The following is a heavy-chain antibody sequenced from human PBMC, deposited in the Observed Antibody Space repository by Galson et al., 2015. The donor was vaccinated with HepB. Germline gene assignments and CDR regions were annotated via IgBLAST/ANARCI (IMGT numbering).Heavy chain of an antibody. CDR1: GFTFSSYG. J-gene: IGHJ4*02. D-gene: IGHD3-16*01. Sequence: SLRLSCAASGFTFSSYGMHWVRQAPGKGLEWAAFIWYDGSNKYYADSVKGRFTISRDNSQNTLYLQMNSLRAEDTAMYYCARGPKTAYTLDYWGQGTLVTVSS. V-gene: IGHV3-33*01. CDR3: ARGPKTAYTLDY. CDR2: IWYDGSNK.